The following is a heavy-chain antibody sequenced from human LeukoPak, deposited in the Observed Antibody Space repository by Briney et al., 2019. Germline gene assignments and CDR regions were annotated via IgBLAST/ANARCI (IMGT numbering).Heavy chain of an antibody. D-gene: IGHD2-15*01. CDR2: ISGSGGST. Sequence: GGSLRPSCAASGFTFSSYAMSWVRQAPGKGLEWVSAISGSGGSTYYADSVKGRFTISRDNSKNTLYLQMNSLRAEDTAVYYCAKVPEVVVAADFDYWGQGTLVTVSS. J-gene: IGHJ4*02. V-gene: IGHV3-23*01. CDR3: AKVPEVVVAADFDY. CDR1: GFTFSSYA.